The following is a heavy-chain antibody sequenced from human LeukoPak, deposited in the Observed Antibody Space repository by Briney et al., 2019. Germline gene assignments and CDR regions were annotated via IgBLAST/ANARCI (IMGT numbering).Heavy chain of an antibody. Sequence: ASVKVSCKASGGTFSSYAISWVRQAPGQGLEWMGGIIPIFGTANYAQKFQGRVTITADESTSTAYMELSSLRSEDTAVYYCARFGSGGLDAFDIWGQGTMVTVSS. V-gene: IGHV1-69*13. J-gene: IGHJ3*02. CDR1: GGTFSSYA. CDR2: IIPIFGTA. CDR3: ARFGSGGLDAFDI. D-gene: IGHD3-10*01.